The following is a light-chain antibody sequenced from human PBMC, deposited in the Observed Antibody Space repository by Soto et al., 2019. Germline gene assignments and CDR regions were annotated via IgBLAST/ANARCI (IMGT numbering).Light chain of an antibody. J-gene: IGKJ1*01. V-gene: IGKV3-20*01. CDR1: QSVSSSY. CDR3: RQYGSSPRT. CDR2: GAS. Sequence: EIVLTQSPGTLSLSPGERATLSCRASQSVSSSYLAWYQQKPGQAPRLLIYGASSRATGIPDRFSDSESGTDFALTISRLEPEDFAVYYCRQYGSSPRTFGQGTKVEIK.